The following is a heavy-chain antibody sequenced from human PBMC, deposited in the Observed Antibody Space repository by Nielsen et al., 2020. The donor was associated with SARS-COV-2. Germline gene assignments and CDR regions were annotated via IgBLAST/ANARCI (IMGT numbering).Heavy chain of an antibody. D-gene: IGHD1-26*01. CDR2: ISAYNGNT. J-gene: IGHJ6*02. CDR1: GYTFTSYG. CDR3: ARDGGVDVGATSLYYYGMDV. V-gene: IGHV1-18*01. Sequence: ASVKVSCKASGYTFTSYGISWVRQAPGQGLEWMGWISAYNGNTNYAQKLQGRVTMTTDTSTSTAYMELRSLRSDDTAVYYCARDGGVDVGATSLYYYGMDVWGQGTTVTVSS.